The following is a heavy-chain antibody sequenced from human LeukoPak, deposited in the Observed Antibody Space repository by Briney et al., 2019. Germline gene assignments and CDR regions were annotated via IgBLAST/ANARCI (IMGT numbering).Heavy chain of an antibody. J-gene: IGHJ5*02. CDR2: IGSSSSYI. D-gene: IGHD1-26*01. V-gene: IGHV3-21*01. Sequence: PGGSLRLSCAASGFTFSSYSMNWVRQAPGKGLEWVSSIGSSSSYIYYADSVKGRFTISRDNAKNSLYLQMNSLRAEDTAVYYCARAPKGANSWFDPWGQGALVTVSS. CDR3: ARAPKGANSWFDP. CDR1: GFTFSSYS.